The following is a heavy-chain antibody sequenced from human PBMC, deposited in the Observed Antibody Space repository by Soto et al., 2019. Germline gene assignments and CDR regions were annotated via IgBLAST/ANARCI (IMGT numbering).Heavy chain of an antibody. Sequence: SLRLSCAASGFTFSDYYMSWIRQAPGKGLEWVSYISGSSIYTNYAGSVKGRFTVSRDNAKNSLYLQMSSLRAEDTAVYYCARDRGVGQPAGWFDPWGQGTLVTVSS. J-gene: IGHJ5*02. D-gene: IGHD3-10*01. CDR1: GFTFSDYY. V-gene: IGHV3-11*06. CDR3: ARDRGVGQPAGWFDP. CDR2: ISGSSIYT.